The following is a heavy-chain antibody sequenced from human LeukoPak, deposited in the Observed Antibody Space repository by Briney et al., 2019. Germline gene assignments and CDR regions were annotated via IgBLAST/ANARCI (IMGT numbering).Heavy chain of an antibody. D-gene: IGHD2-2*02. V-gene: IGHV3-30*04. CDR2: MSFDVNNK. Sequence: SGRSLRLPCVTSGFTFSTYAFHWVRQAPGKGLEWVATMSFDVNNKYYADSVRGRFTISRDNSKNTLYLQMNSLRAEDTAVYSCARGYCTSSSCYNDYWGQGTLVTVSS. CDR1: GFTFSTYA. J-gene: IGHJ4*02. CDR3: ARGYCTSSSCYNDY.